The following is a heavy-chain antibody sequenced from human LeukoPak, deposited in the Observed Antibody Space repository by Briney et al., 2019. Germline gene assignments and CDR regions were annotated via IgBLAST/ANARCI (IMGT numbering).Heavy chain of an antibody. CDR2: ISGNGRST. CDR3: AKATPPPAPTRYYYYYGMDV. D-gene: IGHD2-2*01. Sequence: GGSLRLSCAASGFTFDDCAMYWVRQAPGKGLEWVSLISGNGRSTYYADSVKGRFTISRDNSKNSLYLQMNGLRTEDTALYYCAKATPPPAPTRYYYYYGMDVWGQGTTVTVSS. J-gene: IGHJ6*02. V-gene: IGHV3-43*02. CDR1: GFTFDDCA.